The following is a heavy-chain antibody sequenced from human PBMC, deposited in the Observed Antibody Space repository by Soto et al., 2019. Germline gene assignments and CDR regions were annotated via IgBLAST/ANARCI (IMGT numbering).Heavy chain of an antibody. CDR3: ARGHPKPSGWYYYFDY. Sequence: QVQLQQWGAGLLKPSETLSLTCAVYGGSFSGYYWSWIRQPPGKGLEWIGEINHSGSTNYNPSLKNRVTISVDTSKNQFSLKLSSVTAADTAVYYCARGHPKPSGWYYYFDYWGQGNLVTVSS. J-gene: IGHJ4*02. D-gene: IGHD6-19*01. CDR2: INHSGST. CDR1: GGSFSGYY. V-gene: IGHV4-34*01.